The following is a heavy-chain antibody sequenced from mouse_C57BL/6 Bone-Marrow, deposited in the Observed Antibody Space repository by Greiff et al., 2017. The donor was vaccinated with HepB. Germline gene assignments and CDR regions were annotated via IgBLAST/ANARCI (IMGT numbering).Heavy chain of an antibody. CDR2: IDPSDSYT. V-gene: IGHV1-50*01. J-gene: IGHJ3*01. D-gene: IGHD1-1*01. Sequence: QVQLQQPGAELVKPGASVKLSCKASGYTFTSYWMQWVKQRPGQGLEWIGEIDPSDSYTNYNQKFKGKATLTVDTSSSTAYMQLSSLTSEDSADYYCARYYGFAYWGQGTLVTVAA. CDR1: GYTFTSYW. CDR3: ARYYGFAY.